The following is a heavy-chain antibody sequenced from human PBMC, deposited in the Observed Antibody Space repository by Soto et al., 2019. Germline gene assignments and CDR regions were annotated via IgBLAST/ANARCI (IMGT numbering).Heavy chain of an antibody. Sequence: QITLKESGPTLVKPTQTLTLTCTFSGFSLSTSGVGVGWIRQPPGKALEWLALIYCDDDKRYSPSLKSRLTIIKDTSKNQVVLTMTNMDPVDTATYYCAHRRSGYSGYAYFDYWGQGTLVTVSS. CDR2: IYCDDDK. D-gene: IGHD5-12*01. CDR3: AHRRSGYSGYAYFDY. CDR1: GFSLSTSGVG. V-gene: IGHV2-5*02. J-gene: IGHJ4*02.